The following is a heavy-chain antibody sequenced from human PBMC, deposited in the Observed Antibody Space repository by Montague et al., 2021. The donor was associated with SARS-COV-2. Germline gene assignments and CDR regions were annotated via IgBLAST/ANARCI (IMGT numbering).Heavy chain of an antibody. CDR1: SGSFRGYY. CDR3: ARLGAITLVWGITKADFSNYGMDV. D-gene: IGHD3-10*01. Sequence: SETLSLTCAVSSGSFRGYYWSWIRQPPGKGLEWIGEISHSGSTTYNPSLESRVSISVDTSNKQFSLKVTSVTAADTAVYYCARLGAITLVWGITKADFSNYGMDVWGQGTTVTVSS. CDR2: ISHSGST. J-gene: IGHJ6*02. V-gene: IGHV4-34*01.